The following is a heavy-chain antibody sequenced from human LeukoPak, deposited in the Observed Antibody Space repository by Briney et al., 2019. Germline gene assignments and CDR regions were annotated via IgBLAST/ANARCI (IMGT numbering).Heavy chain of an antibody. J-gene: IGHJ4*02. CDR2: XXPIFGTA. V-gene: IGHV1-69*13. D-gene: IGHD3-9*01. Sequence: SVKVSCKASGGTFSSYAISWVRQAPGQGLEWMXXXXPIFGTANYAQXFXXXVTXTADESTSTAYMELSSLRSEDTAVYYCARDLEGFGDILTGYNYWGQGTLVTVSS. CDR1: GGTFSSYA. CDR3: ARDLEGFGDILTGYNY.